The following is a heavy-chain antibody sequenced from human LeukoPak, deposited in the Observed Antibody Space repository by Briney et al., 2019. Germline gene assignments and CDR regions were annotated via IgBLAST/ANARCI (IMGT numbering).Heavy chain of an antibody. J-gene: IGHJ5*02. D-gene: IGHD2-8*01. CDR2: VQTSGGT. Sequence: SETLSLTCTVSGASISSGIYFWSWMRQPAGKGLEWIGHVQTSGGTNYNPSLESRVTISIDTSKNQFSLTLRSVTAADTAVYYCARALCINGICEWFDPWGQGTLVTVSS. V-gene: IGHV4-61*09. CDR3: ARALCINGICEWFDP. CDR1: GASISSGIYF.